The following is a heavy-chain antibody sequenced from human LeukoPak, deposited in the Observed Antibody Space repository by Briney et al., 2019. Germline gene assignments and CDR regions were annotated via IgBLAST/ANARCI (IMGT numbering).Heavy chain of an antibody. Sequence: SVKVSCKACGGTFSSYAISWVRQAPGQGLEWMGGIIPIFGTANYAQKFQGRVTITTDESTSTAYMELSSLRSEDTAVYYCARGVGGGRVFAFDIWGQGTMVTVSS. CDR1: GGTFSSYA. V-gene: IGHV1-69*05. CDR2: IIPIFGTA. CDR3: ARGVGGGRVFAFDI. J-gene: IGHJ3*02. D-gene: IGHD4-23*01.